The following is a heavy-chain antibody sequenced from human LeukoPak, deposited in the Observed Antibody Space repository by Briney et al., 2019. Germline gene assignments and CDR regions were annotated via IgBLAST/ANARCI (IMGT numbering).Heavy chain of an antibody. V-gene: IGHV3-30*02. Sequence: GGSLRLSCAASGFTFSSYGMHWVRQAPGKGLEWVAFIRYDGSNKYYADSVKGRFTISRDNAKNSLYLQMNSLRAEDTAVYYCARDYLPDYWGQGTLVTVSS. CDR3: ARDYLPDY. CDR1: GFTFSSYG. CDR2: IRYDGSNK. J-gene: IGHJ4*02. D-gene: IGHD3-16*02.